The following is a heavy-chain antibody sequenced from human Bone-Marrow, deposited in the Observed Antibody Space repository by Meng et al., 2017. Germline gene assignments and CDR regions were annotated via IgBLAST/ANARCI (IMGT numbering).Heavy chain of an antibody. CDR1: GGSLSSYY. CDR3: ARGLRAARPLLFGY. CDR2: INHSGST. J-gene: IGHJ4*02. Sequence: QVHSKQLGEGLVKPSETLSLICAFYGGSLSSYYGGWIRQPPGKGLEWIGEINHSGSTNYNPSLKRRVTISVDTSKNQFSLKLSSVTAADTAVYYCARGLRAARPLLFGYWGQGTLVTVSS. V-gene: IGHV4-34*01. D-gene: IGHD6-6*01.